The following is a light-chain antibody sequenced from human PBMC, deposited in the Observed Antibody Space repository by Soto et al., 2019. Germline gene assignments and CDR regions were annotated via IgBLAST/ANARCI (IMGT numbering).Light chain of an antibody. CDR3: ETWDTTVVV. V-gene: IGLV4-60*02. J-gene: IGLJ2*01. CDR1: SGHSTYI. CDR2: LAGSGSY. Sequence: QLVLTQSSSASASLGSSVKLTCTRSSGHSTYIIEWHQQQPGKAPRYLMKLAGSGSYNKGSGIPDRFSGSSSGADRYLNISNLQCEDEAFYYCETWDTTVVVVGGGTKLTVL.